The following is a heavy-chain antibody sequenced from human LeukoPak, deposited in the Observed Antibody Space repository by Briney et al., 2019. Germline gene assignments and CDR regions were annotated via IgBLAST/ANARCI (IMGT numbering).Heavy chain of an antibody. J-gene: IGHJ4*02. CDR3: TRALRIAVAGTQYYFDF. D-gene: IGHD6-19*01. CDR1: GFTFGDYA. CDR2: IRSKTYTGTT. V-gene: IGHV3-49*04. Sequence: GRSLRLSCTASGFTFGDYAMSWVRQAPGKGLEWVAFIRSKTYTGTTDYAASVKGRFTISRDDSKGIAYLQMNSLKTEDTAVYYCTRALRIAVAGTQYYFDFWGQGTLVTASS.